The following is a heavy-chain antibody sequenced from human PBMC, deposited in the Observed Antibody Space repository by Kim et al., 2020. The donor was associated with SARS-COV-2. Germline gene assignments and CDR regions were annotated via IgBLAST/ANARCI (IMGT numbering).Heavy chain of an antibody. CDR2: FDPEDGET. V-gene: IGHV1-24*01. D-gene: IGHD3-10*01. Sequence: ASVKVSCKVSGYTLTELSMHWVRQAPGKGLEWMGGFDPEDGETIYAQKFQGRVTMTEDTSTDTAYMELSSLRSEDTAVYYCATGGLWFGEPQRHFDYWGQGTLVTVSS. J-gene: IGHJ4*02. CDR1: GYTLTELS. CDR3: ATGGLWFGEPQRHFDY.